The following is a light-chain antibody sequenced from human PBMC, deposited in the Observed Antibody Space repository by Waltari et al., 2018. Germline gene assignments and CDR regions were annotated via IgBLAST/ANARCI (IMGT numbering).Light chain of an antibody. CDR1: NIGSES. Sequence: SYVLTQPPSVSVAPGQTARITCGGHNIGSESVHWYQQKPGQAPVLVVYDDSDRPSGIPERFAGSNSGNTATLTIGRVKAGDEADYYCQVWDGSSDHYVFGTGTTVTVL. V-gene: IGLV3-21*02. CDR2: DDS. CDR3: QVWDGSSDHYV. J-gene: IGLJ1*01.